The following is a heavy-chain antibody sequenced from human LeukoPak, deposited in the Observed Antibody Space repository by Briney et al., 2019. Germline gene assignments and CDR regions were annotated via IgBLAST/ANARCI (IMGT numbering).Heavy chain of an antibody. CDR1: GGSFSGYY. CDR3: ARAGGPTYSSSWYVLCLMLDY. V-gene: IGHV4-34*01. J-gene: IGHJ4*02. Sequence: SETLSLTCTVYGGSFSGYYWSWIRQPPGKGLEWIGEINHSGSTNYNPSLKSRVTISVDTSKNQFSLKLSSVTAADTAVYYCARAGGPTYSSSWYVLCLMLDYWGQGTLVTVSS. D-gene: IGHD6-13*01. CDR2: INHSGST.